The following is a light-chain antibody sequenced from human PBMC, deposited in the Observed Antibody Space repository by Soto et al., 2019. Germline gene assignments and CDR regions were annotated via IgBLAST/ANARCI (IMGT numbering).Light chain of an antibody. Sequence: QSALTQPASVSGSPGQSITISCTGTSSDVVNDLLVSWYQQQPGKAPKLMIYEGTKRPAGVSNRFSGSKSGNTASLTISGLQAEEEADYYCCSYAGTSRAFGGGTKLTVL. CDR2: EGT. J-gene: IGLJ3*02. CDR1: SSDVVNDLL. CDR3: CSYAGTSRA. V-gene: IGLV2-23*01.